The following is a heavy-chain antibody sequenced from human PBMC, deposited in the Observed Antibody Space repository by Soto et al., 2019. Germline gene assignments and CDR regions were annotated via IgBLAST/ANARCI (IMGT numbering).Heavy chain of an antibody. D-gene: IGHD1-1*01. CDR3: AKDDGTGS. CDR2: MLYDGTNI. Sequence: QVQLVESGGGVVQPGRSLRLSCAASRFSFSTFGMHWVRQAPGKGLEWLAGMLYDGTNIHYADSVKGRFTISRDSSKNTGYLEMNNLRAEDTAVYFCAKDDGTGSWGQGTLVTVSS. V-gene: IGHV3-30*18. CDR1: RFSFSTFG. J-gene: IGHJ5*02.